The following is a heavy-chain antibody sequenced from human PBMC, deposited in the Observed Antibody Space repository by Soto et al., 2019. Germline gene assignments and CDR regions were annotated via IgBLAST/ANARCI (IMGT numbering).Heavy chain of an antibody. J-gene: IGHJ4*02. CDR1: GGSTSSTIHY. CDR3: VRHIDYNILTGYFD. D-gene: IGHD3-9*01. CDR2: MSHSGST. Sequence: QLQLQESGPALVRPSETLSLNCVVSGGSTSSTIHYWGWIRQPPGKGLEWIGSMSHSGSTHYNPSLKSRVNISADKSKNSFSLTLTTMTPADTAVYFCVRHIDYNILTGYFDWGQGTLVTVSS. V-gene: IGHV4-39*01.